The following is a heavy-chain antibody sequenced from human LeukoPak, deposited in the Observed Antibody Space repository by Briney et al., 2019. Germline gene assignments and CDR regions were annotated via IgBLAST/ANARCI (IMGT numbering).Heavy chain of an antibody. D-gene: IGHD6-19*01. Sequence: GGSLRLSCAASGLTISTNAMSWVRQVPGKGLGWVSGISGSGDTTYYADSVRGRFTTSRDNSKDTVYLQMNSLRAEDTAVYYCAKVPSPPPARIAVAGTEGYYFDYWGQGTLVTVSS. CDR1: GLTISTNA. CDR2: ISGSGDTT. CDR3: AKVPSPPPARIAVAGTEGYYFDY. V-gene: IGHV3-23*01. J-gene: IGHJ4*02.